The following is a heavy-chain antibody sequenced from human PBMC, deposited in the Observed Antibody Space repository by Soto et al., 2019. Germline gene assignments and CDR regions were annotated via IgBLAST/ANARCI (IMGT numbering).Heavy chain of an antibody. V-gene: IGHV4-59*01. CDR3: ARQQWLVLNAFDI. Sequence: QVQLQESGPGLVKPSETLSLTCTVSGGSISSYYWSWIRQPPGKGLEWIGYIYYSGSTNYNPSLKSRVTISVDTSKNQFSLKLGSVTAADTAVYYCARQQWLVLNAFDIWGQGTMVTVSS. CDR2: IYYSGST. J-gene: IGHJ3*02. D-gene: IGHD6-19*01. CDR1: GGSISSYY.